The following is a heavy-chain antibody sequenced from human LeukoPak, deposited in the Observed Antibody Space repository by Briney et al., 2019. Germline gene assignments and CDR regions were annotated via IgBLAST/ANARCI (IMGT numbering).Heavy chain of an antibody. V-gene: IGHV4-34*01. D-gene: IGHD4-11*01. CDR3: ARGRGDYSNYTPYYYYYYMDV. Sequence: SETLSLTCAVYGGSFSGYYWSWLRQPPGKGLEWIGEINHSGSTNYNPSLKSRVTISVDTSKNQFSLKLSSVTAADTAVYYCARGRGDYSNYTPYYYYYYMDVWGKGTTVTVSS. J-gene: IGHJ6*03. CDR2: INHSGST. CDR1: GGSFSGYY.